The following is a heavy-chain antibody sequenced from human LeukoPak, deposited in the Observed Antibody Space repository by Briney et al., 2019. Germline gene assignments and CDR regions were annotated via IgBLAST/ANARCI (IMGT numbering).Heavy chain of an antibody. V-gene: IGHV3-74*01. CDR2: ISRDGTIT. Sequence: GSLRLSCAASGFTFSSSWMHWVRQVPGKGLAWVSRISRDGTITNYADSVKGRFTISRDNAKSTLYLQMDSLRAEGTALFYCVREIGAPGSFDFWGPGTAVAVSS. CDR3: VREIGAPGSFDF. J-gene: IGHJ3*01. CDR1: GFTFSSSW. D-gene: IGHD6-13*01.